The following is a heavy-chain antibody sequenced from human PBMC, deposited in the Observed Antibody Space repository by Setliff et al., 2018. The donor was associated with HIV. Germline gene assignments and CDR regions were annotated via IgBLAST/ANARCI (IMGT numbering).Heavy chain of an antibody. CDR1: GGSFSGHY. J-gene: IGHJ4*02. V-gene: IGHV4-34*01. CDR2: INHSGST. CDR3: ARVSRRTGVRGAPRGIFDD. D-gene: IGHD3-10*01. Sequence: SETLSLTCAVYGGSFSGHYWSWVRQSPGKGLEWIGEINHSGSTNYNPSLKSRVTISVDTSKNQFSLKVNSVTAADTAVYYCARVSRRTGVRGAPRGIFDDWGQGRLVTVSS.